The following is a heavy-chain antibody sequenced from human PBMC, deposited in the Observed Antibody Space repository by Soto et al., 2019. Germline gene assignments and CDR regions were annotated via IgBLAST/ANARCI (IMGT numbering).Heavy chain of an antibody. V-gene: IGHV4-59*01. Sequence: SETLSLTCTVSGGSIRSYYWSWIRQPPGKGLEWIGYIYYSGSTNYNPSLKSRVTISVDTSKNQFSLKLSSVTAADTAVYDGARGVAVAGMKFDYWGQGTLVTVS. CDR3: ARGVAVAGMKFDY. CDR1: GGSIRSYY. J-gene: IGHJ4*02. D-gene: IGHD6-19*01. CDR2: IYYSGST.